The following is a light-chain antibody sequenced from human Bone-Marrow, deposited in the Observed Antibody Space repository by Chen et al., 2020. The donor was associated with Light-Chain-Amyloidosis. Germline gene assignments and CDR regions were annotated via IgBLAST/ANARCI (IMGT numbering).Light chain of an antibody. V-gene: IGLV3-25*03. CDR3: QSADSSGTYEVI. CDR2: RDT. Sequence: SYALTPPPSVSVSPRQTARITCSGDDLPTKYAYWYQQKPGQAPVLVIHRDTERPSGISERFSGSSSGTTATLTISGVQAEDEADYHCQSADSSGTYEVIFGGGTKLTVL. J-gene: IGLJ2*01. CDR1: DLPTKY.